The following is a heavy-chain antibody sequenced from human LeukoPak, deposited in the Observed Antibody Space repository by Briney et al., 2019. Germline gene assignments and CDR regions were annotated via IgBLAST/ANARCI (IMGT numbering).Heavy chain of an antibody. CDR1: GYTFTSYG. CDR2: ISAYNGNT. J-gene: IGHJ5*02. CDR3: ARYSAATVVTNWFDH. V-gene: IGHV1-18*01. Sequence: ASVKVSCKASGYTFTSYGISWVRQAPGQGLEWMGWISAYNGNTNYAQKLQGRVTMTTDTSTSTAYMELRSLRSDDTAVYYCARYSAATVVTNWFDHWGQGTLVTVSS. D-gene: IGHD4-23*01.